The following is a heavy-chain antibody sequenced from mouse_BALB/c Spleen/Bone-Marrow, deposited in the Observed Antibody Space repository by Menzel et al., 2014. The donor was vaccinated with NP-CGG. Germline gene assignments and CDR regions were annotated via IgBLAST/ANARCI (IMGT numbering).Heavy chain of an antibody. CDR3: ARPNTDYFDY. V-gene: IGHV5-9-3*01. CDR1: GFTFSSYA. CDR2: ISSGGNYT. D-gene: IGHD5-1-1*01. Sequence: DVHLVESGGGLVKPGGSLKLSCAASGFTFSSYAMSWIRQTPEKRLEWVATISSGGNYTYYPDSVKGRFTISRDNAKNTLYLQMSNLRSEDTAMYYCARPNTDYFDYWGQGTTLTVSS. J-gene: IGHJ2*01.